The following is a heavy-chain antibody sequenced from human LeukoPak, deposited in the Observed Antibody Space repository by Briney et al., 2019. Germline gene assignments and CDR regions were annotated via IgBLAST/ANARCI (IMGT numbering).Heavy chain of an antibody. CDR2: IYPRDSHT. Sequence: GESLKISCKGSGYSFSSYWFGWVRQMPGKGLEWMGIIYPRDSHTIYSPSFQGQVTISADKSISTAYLQWSSLKASDTAMYYCARHEMVLAYCGGDCSLTRFDPWGQGTLVTVSS. V-gene: IGHV5-51*01. CDR1: GYSFSSYW. J-gene: IGHJ5*02. D-gene: IGHD2-21*02. CDR3: ARHEMVLAYCGGDCSLTRFDP.